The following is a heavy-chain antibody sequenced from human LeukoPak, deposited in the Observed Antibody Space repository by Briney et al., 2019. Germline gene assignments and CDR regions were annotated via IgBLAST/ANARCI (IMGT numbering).Heavy chain of an antibody. Sequence: NPSETLSLTCTVSGGSISSSSYYWGWIRQPPGKGLEWIGSIYYSGSTYYNPSLKSRVTISVDTSKNQFSLKLSSVTAADTAVYYCASTVTTLDYRFLTRGYWGQGTLVTVSS. D-gene: IGHD4-11*01. CDR1: GGSISSSSYY. J-gene: IGHJ4*02. V-gene: IGHV4-39*01. CDR2: IYYSGST. CDR3: ASTVTTLDYRFLTRGY.